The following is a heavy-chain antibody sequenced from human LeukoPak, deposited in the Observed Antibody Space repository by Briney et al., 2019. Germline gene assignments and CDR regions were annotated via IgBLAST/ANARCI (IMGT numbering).Heavy chain of an antibody. D-gene: IGHD1-26*01. J-gene: IGHJ4*02. V-gene: IGHV4-39*01. CDR2: IYYSGST. Sequence: KSSETLSLTCTVSGGSISSSSYYWGWIRQPPGKGLEWIGSIYYSGSTYYNPSLKSRVTTSVDTSKNQFSLKLSSVTAAGTAVYYCASLGGVGATRGVGYWGQGTLVTVSS. CDR1: GGSISSSSYY. CDR3: ASLGGVGATRGVGY.